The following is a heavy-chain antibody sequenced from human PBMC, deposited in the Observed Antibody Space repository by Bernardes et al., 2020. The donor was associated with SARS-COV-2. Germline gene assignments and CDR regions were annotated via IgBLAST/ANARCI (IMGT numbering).Heavy chain of an antibody. Sequence: GGSLRLSCAASGFTFSSYWMHWVRQVPGKGLVWVSRMNSDGSRTTYADSVKGRFTISRDNAKKILYLQMNSLRVEDTAVYFCASSYDSGSMGYWGQGTLITVSP. D-gene: IGHD1-7*01. J-gene: IGHJ4*02. CDR2: MNSDGSRT. CDR3: ASSYDSGSMGY. V-gene: IGHV3-74*01. CDR1: GFTFSSYW.